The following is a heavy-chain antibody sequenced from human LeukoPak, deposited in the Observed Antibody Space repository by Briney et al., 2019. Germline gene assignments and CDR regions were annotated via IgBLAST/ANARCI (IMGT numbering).Heavy chain of an antibody. CDR3: ARERETGSGYYWLY. CDR1: GFTFSNYW. Sequence: PGGSLRLSCAASGFTFSNYWMTWVRQAPGQGLEWVANIHQDGSKKYYVDSVKGRFTISRDNAKNSLYLQLNSLRAEDTAVYDCARERETGSGYYWLYWGQGTLVTVSS. CDR2: IHQDGSKK. V-gene: IGHV3-7*05. D-gene: IGHD3-22*01. J-gene: IGHJ4*02.